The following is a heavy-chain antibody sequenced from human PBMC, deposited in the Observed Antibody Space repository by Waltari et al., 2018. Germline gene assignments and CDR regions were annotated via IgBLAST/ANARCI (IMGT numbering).Heavy chain of an antibody. Sequence: QVQLQQWGAGLLKPSETLSLTCAVYGGSFSGYSWSWISPPPGKGLEWIGEINHSGSTAYNPSLKGRVTISVDTSKNQFSLKLRCVTSAETAVYYCARGAIAARRGTVELDYWGQGTLVTVSS. J-gene: IGHJ4*02. CDR1: GGSFSGYS. CDR2: INHSGST. V-gene: IGHV4-34*01. D-gene: IGHD6-6*01. CDR3: ARGAIAARRGTVELDY.